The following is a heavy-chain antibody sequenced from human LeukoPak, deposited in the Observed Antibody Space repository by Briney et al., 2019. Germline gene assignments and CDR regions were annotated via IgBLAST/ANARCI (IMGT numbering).Heavy chain of an antibody. V-gene: IGHV4-34*01. CDR1: GGSFSGYY. CDR2: INHSGST. CDR3: ARGRRWSMYSSSWFDY. D-gene: IGHD6-13*01. Sequence: SGTLSLTCAVYGGSFSGYYWSWIRQPPGKGLEWIGEINHSGSTNYNPSLKSRVTISVDTSKNQFSLKLSSVTAADTAVYYCARGRRWSMYSSSWFDYWGQGTLVTVSS. J-gene: IGHJ4*02.